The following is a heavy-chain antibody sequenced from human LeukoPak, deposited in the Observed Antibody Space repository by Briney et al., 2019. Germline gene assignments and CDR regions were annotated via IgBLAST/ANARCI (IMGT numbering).Heavy chain of an antibody. CDR3: SRGGYGDYNNWFDP. J-gene: IGHJ5*02. D-gene: IGHD4-17*01. Sequence: GGSLRLSCAASGFTFSSFAMHWVRQAPGKGLEWVADIWYNGSNKYYADSVKGRFTISRDNSKNMLYLQLNSLRAEDTAVYYCSRGGYGDYNNWFDPWGQGTLVIVSS. CDR1: GFTFSSFA. CDR2: IWYNGSNK. V-gene: IGHV3-33*01.